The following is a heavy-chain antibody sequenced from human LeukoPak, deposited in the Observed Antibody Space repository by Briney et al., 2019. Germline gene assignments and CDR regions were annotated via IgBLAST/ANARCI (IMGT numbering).Heavy chain of an antibody. CDR3: ARVRSGYTPYYYYYYMDV. Sequence: GGSLRLSCAASGFTLRGYAMHWVRQAPGKGLEWVAVISYDGSNKYYADSVKGRFTISRDNSKNTLYLQMNSLRAEDTAVYYCARVRSGYTPYYYYYYMDVWGKGTTVTVSS. D-gene: IGHD3-3*01. J-gene: IGHJ6*03. CDR2: ISYDGSNK. V-gene: IGHV3-30*04. CDR1: GFTLRGYA.